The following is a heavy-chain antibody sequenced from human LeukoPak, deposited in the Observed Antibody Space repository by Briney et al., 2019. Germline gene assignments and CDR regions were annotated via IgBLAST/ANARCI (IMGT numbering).Heavy chain of an antibody. D-gene: IGHD2-2*01. V-gene: IGHV1-46*01. CDR3: ARGGYCSSTSCYVDAFDI. Sequence: GASVKVSCKASGYTFTSYYMHWVRQAPGQGLEWMGIINPSGGSTSYAQKFQGRVTMTRDMSTSTAYMELSSLRSEDTAVYYCARGGYCSSTSCYVDAFDIWGQGTMVTVSS. CDR1: GYTFTSYY. J-gene: IGHJ3*02. CDR2: INPSGGST.